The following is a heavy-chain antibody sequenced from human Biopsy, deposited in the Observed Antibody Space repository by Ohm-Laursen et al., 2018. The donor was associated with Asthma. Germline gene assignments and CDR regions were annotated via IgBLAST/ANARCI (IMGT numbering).Heavy chain of an antibody. D-gene: IGHD6-13*01. Sequence: SETLSLTCSLSSGSGGYMRSGNYYWGWIRQPPGKGLEWIGWIYYSGTTYYNPSLESRVTVSADTTKNQLSLKLSSAAAADTAVYYCVRGSSSWHHGPFHYYYGLDVWGQGTTATVSS. J-gene: IGHJ6*02. CDR2: IYYSGTT. CDR3: VRGSSSWHHGPFHYYYGLDV. V-gene: IGHV4-39*01. CDR1: SGSGGYMRSGNYY.